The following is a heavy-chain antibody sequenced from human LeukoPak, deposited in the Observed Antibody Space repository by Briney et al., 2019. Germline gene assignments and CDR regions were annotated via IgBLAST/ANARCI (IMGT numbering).Heavy chain of an antibody. CDR1: GGSISGFY. CDR2: IHYSGST. CDR3: ARQDNDYPYYFDY. Sequence: GTLSLTCTVSGGSISGFYWSWLRQPPGKGLEWIGYIHYSGSTNYNPSLKSRVTISVDTSKNQFSLKLNSVTAADTAVYYCARQDNDYPYYFDYWGQGTLVTVSS. D-gene: IGHD4-11*01. J-gene: IGHJ4*02. V-gene: IGHV4-59*08.